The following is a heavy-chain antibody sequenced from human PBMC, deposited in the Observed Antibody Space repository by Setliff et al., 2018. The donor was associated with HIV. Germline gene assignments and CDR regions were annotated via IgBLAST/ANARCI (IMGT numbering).Heavy chain of an antibody. D-gene: IGHD1-20*01. CDR2: IQYDESNK. J-gene: IGHJ6*03. CDR1: GLTFSRYG. Sequence: GGSLRLSCAVSGLTFSRYGFHWVRQVPGKGLDWVTFIQYDESNKYYGDSVRGRFTISRDNSKNTLYLQMNSLRSEDTAVYFCARSFNSGPTNWNIDVWGTGTTVTVSS. V-gene: IGHV3-30*02. CDR3: ARSFNSGPTNWNIDV.